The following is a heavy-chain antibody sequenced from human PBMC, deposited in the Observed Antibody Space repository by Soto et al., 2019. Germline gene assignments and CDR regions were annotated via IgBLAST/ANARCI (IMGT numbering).Heavy chain of an antibody. V-gene: IGHV4-31*03. J-gene: IGHJ4*02. CDR3: ARSYSNYVDY. Sequence: SETLSLTCTVSGGSISSGGYYWSWIRQHPGKGLEWIGYIYYSGSTYYTPSLKSRVTISVDTSKNQFSLKLSSVTAADTAVYYCARSYSNYVDYWGQGTLVTVSS. CDR1: GGSISSGGYY. CDR2: IYYSGST. D-gene: IGHD4-4*01.